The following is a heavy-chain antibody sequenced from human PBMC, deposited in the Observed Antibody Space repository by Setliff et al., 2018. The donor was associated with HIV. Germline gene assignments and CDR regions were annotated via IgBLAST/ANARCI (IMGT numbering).Heavy chain of an antibody. V-gene: IGHV3-15*01. Sequence: PGGSLRLSCAASGFTFSNAWMSWVRQAPGKGLEWVGRIKSKTDGGTTDYAAPVKGRFTISRDDSKNTLYLQMNSLKTEDTAVYYCTTDRGTTIFGVVIAYYYYYMDVWGKGTTVTVSS. CDR2: IKSKTDGGTT. CDR1: GFTFSNAW. J-gene: IGHJ6*03. D-gene: IGHD3-3*01. CDR3: TTDRGTTIFGVVIAYYYYYMDV.